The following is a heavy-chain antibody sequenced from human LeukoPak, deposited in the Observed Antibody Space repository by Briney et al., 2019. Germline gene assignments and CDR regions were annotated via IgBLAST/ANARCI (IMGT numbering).Heavy chain of an antibody. CDR3: AKGRVSSSGWTFDY. V-gene: IGHV3-30*02. CDR2: IRYDGSNK. J-gene: IGHJ4*02. CDR1: GFTFSSYG. D-gene: IGHD6-19*01. Sequence: PGGSLRLSCAASGFTFSSYGMHWVRQAPGKGLEWVAFIRYDGSNKYYADSVKGRFTISRDNSKNTLYLQMNSLRAEDTAVYYCAKGRVSSSGWTFDYWGQGTLVTVSS.